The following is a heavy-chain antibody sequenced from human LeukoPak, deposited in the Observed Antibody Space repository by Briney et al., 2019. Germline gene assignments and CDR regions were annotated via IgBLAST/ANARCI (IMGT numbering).Heavy chain of an antibody. D-gene: IGHD3-22*01. CDR1: GGSISSSSYY. J-gene: IGHJ4*02. CDR3: ARGNPYDSSGYYAKPYFDY. V-gene: IGHV4-39*07. CDR2: IYYRGST. Sequence: SETLSLTCTVSGGSISSSSYYWGWIRQPPGKGLEWIGNIYYRGSTYYNPSLKSRVTISVDTSKNQFSLKLSSVTAADTAVYYCARGNPYDSSGYYAKPYFDYWGQGTLVTVSS.